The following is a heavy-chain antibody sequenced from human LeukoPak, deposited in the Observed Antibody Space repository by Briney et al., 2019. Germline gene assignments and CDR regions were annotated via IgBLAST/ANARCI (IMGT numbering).Heavy chain of an antibody. CDR1: GFTFSNYW. CDR3: VRDLGGRSGH. V-gene: IGHV3-74*01. CDR2: INEDGSTT. D-gene: IGHD1-26*01. Sequence: GGSLRLSCEVSGFTFSNYWMNWVRQAPGKGLVWVSRINEDGSTTNYADSVKGRSTIFRDNAKNTLYLQMNSLRAEDTAVYYCVRDLGGRSGHWGQGTLVTVSS. J-gene: IGHJ4*02.